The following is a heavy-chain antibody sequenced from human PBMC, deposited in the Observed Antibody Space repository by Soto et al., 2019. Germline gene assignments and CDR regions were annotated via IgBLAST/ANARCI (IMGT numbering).Heavy chain of an antibody. CDR2: IKFDESTT. Sequence: EVQVVESGGGLIQPGGSLRLSCVASGFTFNIYWMHWVRQAPGKGLVWVSRIKFDESTTSYADSVKGRFTISRDNAKNTVFLQMNRLRADDTGVYYCARGIRNYYGVDVWGQGTTVTVSS. J-gene: IGHJ6*02. D-gene: IGHD5-18*01. CDR3: ARGIRNYYGVDV. V-gene: IGHV3-74*01. CDR1: GFTFNIYW.